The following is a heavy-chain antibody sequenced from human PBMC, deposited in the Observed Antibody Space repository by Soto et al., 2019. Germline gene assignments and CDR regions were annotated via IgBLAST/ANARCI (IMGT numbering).Heavy chain of an antibody. J-gene: IGHJ4*02. D-gene: IGHD3-22*01. Sequence: QVQRVESGGGVVQPGRSLRLSCAASGFTFSSYAMHWVRQAPGKGLEWVAVIWYDGSNKYYADSVKGRFTISRDNSKSTLYLQMNSLRVEDTAVYYCARDGDSRGIGCDYWGQGTLVTVSS. V-gene: IGHV3-33*01. CDR2: IWYDGSNK. CDR3: ARDGDSRGIGCDY. CDR1: GFTFSSYA.